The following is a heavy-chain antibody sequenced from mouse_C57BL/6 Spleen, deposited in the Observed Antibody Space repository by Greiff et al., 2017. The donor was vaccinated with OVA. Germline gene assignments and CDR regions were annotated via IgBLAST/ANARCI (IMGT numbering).Heavy chain of an antibody. Sequence: EVQLQESGAELVKPGASVKLSCTASGFNIKDYYMHWVKQRTEQGLEWIGRIDPEDGETKYAPKFQGKATITADTSSNTAYLQLSSLTSEDTAVYYCASHYYGSSYPYAMYYWGQGTSVTVSS. D-gene: IGHD1-1*01. J-gene: IGHJ4*01. CDR1: GFNIKDYY. CDR3: ASHYYGSSYPYAMYY. CDR2: IDPEDGET. V-gene: IGHV14-2*01.